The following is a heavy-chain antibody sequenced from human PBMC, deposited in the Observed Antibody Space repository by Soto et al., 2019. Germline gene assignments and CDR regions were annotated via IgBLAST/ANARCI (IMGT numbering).Heavy chain of an antibody. Sequence: GASGKVSCKVSGYTLTELSMHWLRQAPGKGLEWMGGFDPEDGETIYAQKFQGRVTMTEDTSTDTAYMELSSLRSEDTAVYYCATDGGIAVAGTNAFDIWGQGTMVTVSS. D-gene: IGHD6-19*01. V-gene: IGHV1-24*01. J-gene: IGHJ3*02. CDR1: GYTLTELS. CDR2: FDPEDGET. CDR3: ATDGGIAVAGTNAFDI.